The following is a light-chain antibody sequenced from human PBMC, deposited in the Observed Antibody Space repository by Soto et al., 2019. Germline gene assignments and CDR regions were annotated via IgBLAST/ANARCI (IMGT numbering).Light chain of an antibody. CDR2: TNY. J-gene: IGLJ1*01. V-gene: IGLV1-44*01. CDR3: ASWDDSLNGYV. CDR1: SSNIGRNT. Sequence: QSVLTQTPSASESPGQRVTISCSGSSSNIGRNTVSWYQQLAGTAPKLLIYTNYQRPSGVPDRFSGSKSGTSASLAISGLQSEGDADYYCASWDDSLNGYVFGTGTKVTVL.